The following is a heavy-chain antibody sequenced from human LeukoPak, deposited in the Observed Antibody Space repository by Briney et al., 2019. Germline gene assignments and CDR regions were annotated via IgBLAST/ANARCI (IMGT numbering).Heavy chain of an antibody. Sequence: GGSLRLSCAASGFTFSSYGMHWVRQAPGKGLEGVTFIRYDGSNKYYADSVKGRFTISRDNSKNTLYVQMNSLRAEDTAVYYCAKEGSGWYDFDYWGQGTLVTVSS. CDR1: GFTFSSYG. CDR3: AKEGSGWYDFDY. J-gene: IGHJ4*02. V-gene: IGHV3-30*02. D-gene: IGHD6-19*01. CDR2: IRYDGSNK.